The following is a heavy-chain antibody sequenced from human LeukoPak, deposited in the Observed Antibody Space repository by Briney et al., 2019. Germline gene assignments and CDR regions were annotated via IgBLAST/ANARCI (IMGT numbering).Heavy chain of an antibody. D-gene: IGHD6-19*01. CDR3: TTVRRAVAGPIDY. CDR2: IQSKTDGGTT. J-gene: IGHJ4*02. CDR1: GFTFSNAW. Sequence: GGSLRLSCAASGFTFSNAWMSWVRQAPGKGLEWVGRIQSKTDGGTTDYAAPVKGRFTISRDDSKNTLYLQMNSLKTEDTAVYYCTTVRRAVAGPIDYWGQGTLVTVSS. V-gene: IGHV3-15*01.